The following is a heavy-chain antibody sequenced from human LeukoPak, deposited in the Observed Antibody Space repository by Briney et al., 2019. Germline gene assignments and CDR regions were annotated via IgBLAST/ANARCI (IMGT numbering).Heavy chain of an antibody. J-gene: IGHJ4*02. CDR1: GFTFSSYW. CDR3: ARDNTRGGLDY. CDR2: INSDVSRP. V-gene: IGHV3-74*01. Sequence: PGGSLRLSCAASGFTFSSYWMHWVRQAPGQGLVWVSRINSDVSRPSYADSVKGRFTISRDNAKNTLYLQMNSLRAEDTAVYYCARDNTRGGLDYWGQGTLVTVSS. D-gene: IGHD2-15*01.